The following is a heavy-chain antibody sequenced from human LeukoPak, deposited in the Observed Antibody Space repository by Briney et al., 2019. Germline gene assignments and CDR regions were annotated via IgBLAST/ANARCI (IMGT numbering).Heavy chain of an antibody. CDR1: EFTFSRYW. J-gene: IGHJ6*02. V-gene: IGHV3-7*03. CDR2: IKLDGREK. CDR3: ARGHYGMDV. Sequence: PGGSLRLSCAGSEFTFSRYWLTWVRQAPGKGLEWVANIKLDGREKYYVDSVKDRFTISRDNAKKSLYLQMNSLRVEDTAVYYCARGHYGMDVWGQGTTVTVSS.